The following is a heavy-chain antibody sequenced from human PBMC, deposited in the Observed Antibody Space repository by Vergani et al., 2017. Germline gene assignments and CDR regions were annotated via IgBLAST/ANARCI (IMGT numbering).Heavy chain of an antibody. Sequence: EVQLLESGGDLVQPGGSLRLSCAASGFTFGDYYMAWIRLAPGKGLDWVASIKRGVTETFYVDSVKGRFTISRDNAKTTLYLQMNSLSDEDIGVYYCARISGGSAPYLHYWVKGAVLTVAS. D-gene: IGHD2-15*01. V-gene: IGHV3-7*01. CDR1: GFTFGDYY. J-gene: IGHJ1*01. CDR2: IKRGVTET. CDR3: ARISGGSAPYLHY.